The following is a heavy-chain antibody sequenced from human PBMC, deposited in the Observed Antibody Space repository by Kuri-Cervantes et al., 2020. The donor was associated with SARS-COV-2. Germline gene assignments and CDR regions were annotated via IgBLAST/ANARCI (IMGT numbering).Heavy chain of an antibody. J-gene: IGHJ6*03. Sequence: SETLSLTCTVSGGSLGSGDYYWTWVRQPPGKGLEWIGNIYHSGSTYYNPSLKSRVTISVDRSKNQFSLKLSSVTAADTAVYYCARVFLGYFEGFGVVPTAPDHYMDVWGKGTTVTVSS. D-gene: IGHD3-3*01. CDR1: GGSLGSGDYY. CDR3: ARVFLGYFEGFGVVPTAPDHYMDV. CDR2: IYHSGST. V-gene: IGHV4-30-2*01.